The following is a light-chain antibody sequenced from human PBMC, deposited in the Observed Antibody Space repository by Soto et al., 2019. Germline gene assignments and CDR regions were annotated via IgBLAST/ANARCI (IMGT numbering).Light chain of an antibody. CDR3: QSYDSSLSGYV. CDR2: YDD. J-gene: IGLJ1*01. V-gene: IGLV1-36*01. Sequence: QSVLTQPPSVSAAPRQRVTISCSGGSSNIGNNAVNWYQQLPGKPPKLVIYYDDLVPSGISDRFSGSKSGTSASLAISGLQSEDEADYYCQSYDSSLSGYVFGTGTKLTVL. CDR1: SSNIGNNA.